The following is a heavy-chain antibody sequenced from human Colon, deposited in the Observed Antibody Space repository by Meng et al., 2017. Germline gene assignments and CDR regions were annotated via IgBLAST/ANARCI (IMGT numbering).Heavy chain of an antibody. CDR3: TAEVTYYFDSRGYYNGLGY. CDR2: IKSNSVGGTV. J-gene: IGHJ4*02. Sequence: GESLKISCAASGFTFSSYSMNWVRQAPGKGLEWVGRIKSNSVGGTVDYAAPVRGRFTISRDDSKNMLFLQMNSLKTDDTAVYYCTAEVTYYFDSRGYYNGLGYWGQGALVTVSS. D-gene: IGHD3-22*01. CDR1: GFTFSSYS. V-gene: IGHV3-15*07.